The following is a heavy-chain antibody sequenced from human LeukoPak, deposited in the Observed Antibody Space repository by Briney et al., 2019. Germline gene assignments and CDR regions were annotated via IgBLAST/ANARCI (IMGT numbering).Heavy chain of an antibody. CDR1: GGSISSYY. CDR2: MYYSGST. Sequence: SETLSLTCTVSGGSISSYYWSWIRQPPGKGLEWIGYMYYSGSTNYNPSLKSRVTISVDTSKNQFSLKLSSVTAADTAVYYCASSPDSSGYYRFDYWGQGTLVTVSS. D-gene: IGHD3-22*01. V-gene: IGHV4-59*08. CDR3: ASSPDSSGYYRFDY. J-gene: IGHJ4*02.